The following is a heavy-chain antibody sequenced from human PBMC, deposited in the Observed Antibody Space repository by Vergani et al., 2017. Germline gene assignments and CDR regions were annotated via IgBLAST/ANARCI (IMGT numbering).Heavy chain of an antibody. V-gene: IGHV3-30*02. Sequence: VQLLESGGGLVQPGGSLRLSCAASGFTFTNYGMHWVRQAPGKGLEWVAFTRYDGIVEYYGDSVRGRFTISRDNSKNTLYLQMNSLRAEDTAVYYCARDSPLVVPAAIFYYYYGMDVWGQGTTVTVSS. CDR3: ARDSPLVVPAAIFYYYYGMDV. CDR2: TRYDGIVE. D-gene: IGHD2-2*01. CDR1: GFTFTNYG. J-gene: IGHJ6*02.